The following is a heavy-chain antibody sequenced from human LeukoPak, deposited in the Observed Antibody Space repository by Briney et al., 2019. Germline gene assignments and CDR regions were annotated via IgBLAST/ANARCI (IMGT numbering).Heavy chain of an antibody. J-gene: IGHJ4*02. D-gene: IGHD1-1*01. CDR2: IYYHENT. V-gene: IGHV4-39*01. Sequence: SETLSLTCTVSGGSVSNYYWGWIRQAPGKGLEWIGSIYYHENTYYNSSLKSRVTISVDTSKNQFSLKLNSVTAADTAVYFCARRAYSAAYWKHFDYWGQGTLVTVSS. CDR1: GGSVSNYY. CDR3: ARRAYSAAYWKHFDY.